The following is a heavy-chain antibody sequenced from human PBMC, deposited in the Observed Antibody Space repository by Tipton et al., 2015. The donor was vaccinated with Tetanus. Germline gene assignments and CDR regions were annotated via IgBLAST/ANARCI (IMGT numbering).Heavy chain of an antibody. J-gene: IGHJ4*02. Sequence: TLSLTCTVSGGSISSSSYYWGWIRQPPGKGLEWIGSIYYSGSTYYNPSLKSRVTISVDTSKKQFSLKLSSVTAADTAVYYCARVGGGDCGGGSCYSGYWGQGTLVTVSS. CDR3: ARVGGGDCGGGSCYSGY. D-gene: IGHD2-15*01. CDR1: GGSISSSSYY. V-gene: IGHV4-39*01. CDR2: IYYSGST.